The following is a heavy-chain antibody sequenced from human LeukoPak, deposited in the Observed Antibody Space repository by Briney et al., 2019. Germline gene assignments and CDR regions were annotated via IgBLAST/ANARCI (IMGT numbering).Heavy chain of an antibody. CDR2: INGDGTTT. D-gene: IGHD2-15*01. Sequence: GGPRRLSCSASGFTFSDYFMHWVRQAPGKGLFWVSRINGDGTTTIYADSVKGRFTISRDNAKNTLYLQMNSLRAEDTAIYYCARRVDATRWFDPWGQGTLVTVSS. V-gene: IGHV3-74*01. CDR1: GFTFSDYF. J-gene: IGHJ5*02. CDR3: ARRVDATRWFDP.